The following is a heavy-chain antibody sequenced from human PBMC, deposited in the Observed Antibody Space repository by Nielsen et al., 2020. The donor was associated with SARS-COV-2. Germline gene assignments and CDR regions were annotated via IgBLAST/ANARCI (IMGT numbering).Heavy chain of an antibody. CDR3: AKRSGYTSGWYGDY. D-gene: IGHD6-19*01. CDR1: GFTFRGYE. V-gene: IGHV3-23*01. CDR2: ISSDATTI. Sequence: GGSLRLSCVASGFTFRGYEMNWVRQAPGKGLEWVSYISSDATTIFYADSVKGRFTVSRDNSKNTLYLQMNSLRAEDTAVYYCAKRSGYTSGWYGDYWGQGTLVTVSS. J-gene: IGHJ4*02.